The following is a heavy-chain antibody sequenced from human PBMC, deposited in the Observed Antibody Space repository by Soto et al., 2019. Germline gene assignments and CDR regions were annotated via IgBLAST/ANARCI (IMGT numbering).Heavy chain of an antibody. D-gene: IGHD6-13*01. CDR1: GGPFSSYA. CDR3: ASIAEVFGAFDP. J-gene: IGHJ5*02. Sequence: SGKGCFKASGGPFSSYAISWVRQAPGQGLEWMGGIIPIFGTANYAQKFQGRVTITADESTSTAYMELSSLRSEDTAVYYCASIAEVFGAFDPWGQGTMVTVSS. V-gene: IGHV1-69*13. CDR2: IIPIFGTA.